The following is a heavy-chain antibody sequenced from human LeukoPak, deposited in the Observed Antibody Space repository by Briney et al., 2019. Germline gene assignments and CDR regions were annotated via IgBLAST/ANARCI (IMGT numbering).Heavy chain of an antibody. CDR2: ISYDGNKK. V-gene: IGHV3-30*18. Sequence: PGGSLRLSCAASGFTFSSHGIHWVRQAPGKGLEWVAVISYDGNKKYYADSVKGRFTISRDNSKNTLYLQMNSLRAEDTAVYYCAKDVARWFGEFDYWGQGTLVTVSS. J-gene: IGHJ4*02. CDR3: AKDVARWFGEFDY. D-gene: IGHD3-10*01. CDR1: GFTFSSHG.